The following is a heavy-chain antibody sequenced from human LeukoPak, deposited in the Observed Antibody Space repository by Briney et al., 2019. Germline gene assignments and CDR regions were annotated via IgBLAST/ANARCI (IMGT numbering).Heavy chain of an antibody. CDR2: ISSSSSYI. Sequence: PGGSLRLSCAASGFTFSSYSMNWVRQAPGKGLEWVSSISSSSSYIYYADSVKGRFTISRDNAKNSVYLQMNSLRAEDTAVYYCARDLPDYDYVWGSYRSFSYMDVWGKGTTVTISS. J-gene: IGHJ6*03. CDR1: GFTFSSYS. V-gene: IGHV3-21*01. D-gene: IGHD3-16*02. CDR3: ARDLPDYDYVWGSYRSFSYMDV.